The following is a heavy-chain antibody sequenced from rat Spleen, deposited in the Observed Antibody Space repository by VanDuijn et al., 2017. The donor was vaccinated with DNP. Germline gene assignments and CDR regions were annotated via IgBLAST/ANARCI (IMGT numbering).Heavy chain of an antibody. Sequence: EVQLVESDGGLVQPGRSLKLSCAASGFTFSGYYMAWVRQAPTKGLELVAYLSTGGGITYYRDSVKGRFTLSRDNAESTLYLQMDSLRSEDTATYYCTTTHYFDGWFPFDYWGQGVMVTVSS. V-gene: IGHV5-27*01. J-gene: IGHJ2*01. CDR3: TTTHYFDGWFPFDY. CDR2: LSTGGGIT. CDR1: GFTFSGYY. D-gene: IGHD1-12*02.